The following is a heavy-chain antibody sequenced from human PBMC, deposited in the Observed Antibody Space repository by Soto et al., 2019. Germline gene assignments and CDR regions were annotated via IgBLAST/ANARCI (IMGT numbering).Heavy chain of an antibody. CDR2: ISYDGSNK. CDR3: ARDLGYYDSSGYYYGDDAFEI. D-gene: IGHD3-22*01. J-gene: IGHJ3*02. CDR1: GFTFSSYA. V-gene: IGHV3-30-3*01. Sequence: GGSLRLSCAASGFTFSSYAMHWVRQAPGKGLEWVAVISYDGSNKYYADSVKGRFTISRDNSKNTLYLQMNSLRAEDTAVYYCARDLGYYDSSGYYYGDDAFEIWGQGTMVTVSS.